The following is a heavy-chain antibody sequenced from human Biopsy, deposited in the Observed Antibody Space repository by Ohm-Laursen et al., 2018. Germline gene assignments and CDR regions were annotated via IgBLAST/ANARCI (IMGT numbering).Heavy chain of an antibody. J-gene: IGHJ6*02. D-gene: IGHD2/OR15-2a*01. CDR3: ARATNSTGWPYYYFYGMDV. CDR2: IYYSGST. CDR1: GGSISSYY. V-gene: IGHV4-59*01. Sequence: TLSLTCPVSGGSISSYYWNWIRQTPGKGLEWIGYIYYSGSTNYNPSLKSRVTISVDTSKDQFSLRLNSVTAADTAVYYCARATNSTGWPYYYFYGMDVWGQGTTVTVSS.